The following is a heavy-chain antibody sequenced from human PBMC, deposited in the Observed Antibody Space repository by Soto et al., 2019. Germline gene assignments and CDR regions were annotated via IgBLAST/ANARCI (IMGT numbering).Heavy chain of an antibody. Sequence: GGSLRLSCAASGFTFSSYAMSWVRQAPGKGLEWVSAISGSGGSTYYADSVKGRFTISRDNSKNTLYLQMNSLRAEDTAVYYCAKSDDILTGYYSDLRYYYYMDVWGKGTTVTVSS. V-gene: IGHV3-23*01. CDR1: GFTFSSYA. D-gene: IGHD3-9*01. J-gene: IGHJ6*03. CDR3: AKSDDILTGYYSDLRYYYYMDV. CDR2: ISGSGGST.